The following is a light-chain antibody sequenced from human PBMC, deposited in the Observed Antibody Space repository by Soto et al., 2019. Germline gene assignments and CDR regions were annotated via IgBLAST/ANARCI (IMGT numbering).Light chain of an antibody. CDR1: QSISSY. CDR3: QQYNSYSWT. CDR2: KAS. J-gene: IGKJ1*01. Sequence: DIQMTQSPSSLSASVGDRVTITCRASQSISSYLNWYQQKPGKAPKLLIYKASSLESGVPSRFSGSGSGTEFTLNISSLQPDDFATYYCQQYNSYSWTFGQGTKVDIK. V-gene: IGKV1-5*03.